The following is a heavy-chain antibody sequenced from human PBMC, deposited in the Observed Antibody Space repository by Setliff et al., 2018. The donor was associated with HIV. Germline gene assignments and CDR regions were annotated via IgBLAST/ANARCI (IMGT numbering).Heavy chain of an antibody. CDR1: GGTFSNYG. CDR2: VNEDNGDR. V-gene: IGHV1-18*01. CDR3: VRDEKRAAGGSMYYFDY. Sequence: RASVKVSCKASGGTFSNYGISWVRQAPGQGLEWMGWVNEDNGDRNFAPSVQGRIALTTDTSTNTAYMELTNLRSDDTALYFCVRDEKRAAGGSMYYFDYWGQGTLVTVSS. J-gene: IGHJ4*02. D-gene: IGHD5-12*01.